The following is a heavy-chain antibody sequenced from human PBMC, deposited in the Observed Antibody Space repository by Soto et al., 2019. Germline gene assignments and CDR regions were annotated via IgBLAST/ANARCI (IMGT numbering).Heavy chain of an antibody. Sequence: SETLSLTCNVSGVSISIEHYHWTWIRQSPGKDLEWIGYIHYTGSMQYNPSLRSRLTMSVDTSKNLFSLKLSSVTAADTAVYYCARGGYSLRFLEWLVFGPLDYWGQGTLVTVSS. CDR1: GVSISIEHYH. J-gene: IGHJ4*02. CDR3: ARGGYSLRFLEWLVFGPLDY. D-gene: IGHD3-3*01. V-gene: IGHV4-30-4*01. CDR2: IHYTGSM.